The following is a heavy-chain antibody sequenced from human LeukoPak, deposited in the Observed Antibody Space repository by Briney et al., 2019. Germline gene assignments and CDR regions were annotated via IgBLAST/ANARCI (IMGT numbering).Heavy chain of an antibody. Sequence: GGSLRLSCAASGFTFSSYAMSWVRQAPGKGLEWVSAISGSGGSTYYADSVKGRFTISRDNSKNTLYLQMNSLRAEDTAIYYCAKDPLGIYDSSGYYGGYYFDYWGQGTLATVSS. V-gene: IGHV3-23*01. CDR2: ISGSGGST. J-gene: IGHJ4*02. D-gene: IGHD3-22*01. CDR3: AKDPLGIYDSSGYYGGYYFDY. CDR1: GFTFSSYA.